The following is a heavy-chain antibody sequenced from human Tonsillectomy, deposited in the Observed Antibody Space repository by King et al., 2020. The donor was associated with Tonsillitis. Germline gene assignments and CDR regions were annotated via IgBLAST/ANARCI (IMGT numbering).Heavy chain of an antibody. Sequence: VQLVESGGGLVQPGGSLRLSCAASGFTFSNYWMHWVRQAPGKGLVWVSRVNSDESITDYADSVNGRFTISRDNAKNTLDLEMNRLRAEDTAVYYCSRPGGVYCSSTTCYDYFDYWGQGTLVTVSS. V-gene: IGHV3-74*01. CDR2: VNSDESIT. D-gene: IGHD2-2*01. CDR3: SRPGGVYCSSTTCYDYFDY. J-gene: IGHJ4*02. CDR1: GFTFSNYW.